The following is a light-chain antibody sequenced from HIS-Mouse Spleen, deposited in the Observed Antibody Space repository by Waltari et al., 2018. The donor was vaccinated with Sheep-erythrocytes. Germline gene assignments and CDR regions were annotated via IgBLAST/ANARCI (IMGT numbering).Light chain of an antibody. CDR3: QSYDSSNFWV. CDR2: EDN. CDR1: SGSIASNY. Sequence: NFMLTQHHSVSESPGKTVTISGTGSSGSIASNYVQWYQQRPGSAPTTVIYEDNQRPSGVPDRFSGSIDSSSNAASLTISGLKTEDEADYYCQSYDSSNFWVFGGGTKLTVL. J-gene: IGLJ3*02. V-gene: IGLV6-57*02.